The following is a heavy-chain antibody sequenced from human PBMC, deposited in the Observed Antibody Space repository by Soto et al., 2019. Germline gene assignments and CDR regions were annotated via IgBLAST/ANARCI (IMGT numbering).Heavy chain of an antibody. CDR1: GFTFSSYA. CDR3: AKGGNYYFGSGSFYNALDY. CDR2: ISGSGGTT. J-gene: IGHJ4*02. D-gene: IGHD3-10*01. V-gene: IGHV3-23*01. Sequence: GGSLRLSCAASGFTFSSYAMSWVRQAPGKGLEWVSGISGSGGTTYYADSVKGRFTISRDNSKNTLYLQMNSLRAEDTAVYYCAKGGNYYFGSGSFYNALDYWGQGILVTVSS.